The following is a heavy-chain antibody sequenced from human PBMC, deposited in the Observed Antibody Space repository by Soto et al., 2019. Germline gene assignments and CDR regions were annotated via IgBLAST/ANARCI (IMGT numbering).Heavy chain of an antibody. CDR3: ARQGSYYESTGPPNTNFDF. Sequence: QVQLQESGPGLVKPSETLSLTCTVSGRSMTSYYWTWIRQSPGKGLEWIGSIHYSGSTSYNPSLKSRVTISLDPSKNQFSLNRASVTAPDPAVYHCARQGSYYESTGPPNTNFDFWGRGTLVTVSS. CDR1: GRSMTSYY. CDR2: IHYSGST. J-gene: IGHJ4*02. D-gene: IGHD3-22*01. V-gene: IGHV4-59*08.